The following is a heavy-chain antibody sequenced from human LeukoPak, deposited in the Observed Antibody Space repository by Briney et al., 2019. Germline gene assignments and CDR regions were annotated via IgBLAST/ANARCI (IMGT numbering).Heavy chain of an antibody. J-gene: IGHJ4*02. CDR2: INPSGCST. Sequence: ASVKVSCKASGYTFTSYYMHWVRQAPGQGLEWMGIINPSGCSTRYAQKFQGRVTMTRDTSTSPVYMELSSLRSEDTAVYYCARDQRGYSYGSYSYYFDYWGQGTLVTVSS. V-gene: IGHV1-46*01. CDR3: ARDQRGYSYGSYSYYFDY. D-gene: IGHD5-18*01. CDR1: GYTFTSYY.